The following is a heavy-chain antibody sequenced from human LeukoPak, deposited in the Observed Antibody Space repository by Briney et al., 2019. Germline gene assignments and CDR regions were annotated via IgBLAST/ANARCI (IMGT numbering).Heavy chain of an antibody. CDR2: IYHSGST. CDR3: ARYSSGWYGSYWYFDL. D-gene: IGHD6-19*01. V-gene: IGHV4-38-2*02. CDR1: GYSISSGYY. Sequence: SETLSLTCTVSGYSISSGYYWGWIRQPPGKGLEWIGSIYHSGSTYYNPSLKSRVTISVDTSKNQFSLKLSSVTAADTAVYCCARYSSGWYGSYWYFDLWGRGTLVTVSS. J-gene: IGHJ2*01.